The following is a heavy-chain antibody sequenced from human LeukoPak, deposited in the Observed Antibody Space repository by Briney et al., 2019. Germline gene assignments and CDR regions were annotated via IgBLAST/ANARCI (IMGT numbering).Heavy chain of an antibody. J-gene: IGHJ4*02. Sequence: GGSLRLSWAAAAFTVSSYSMNWVRQAPGKGREWVSSISSSSTYIYYADSVKGRFTISRDNAQNSLYLQMNSLRAEDTAIYYCATAMRARWELLGASDYWGQGTLVTVSS. CDR1: AFTVSSYS. CDR2: ISSSSTYI. V-gene: IGHV3-21*01. D-gene: IGHD1-26*01. CDR3: ATAMRARWELLGASDY.